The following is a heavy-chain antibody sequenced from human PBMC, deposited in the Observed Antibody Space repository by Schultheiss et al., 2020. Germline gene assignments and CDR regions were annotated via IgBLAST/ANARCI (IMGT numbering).Heavy chain of an antibody. V-gene: IGHV3-74*01. CDR3: ARDEAATAGRGYGMDV. CDR1: GFTVSSNY. J-gene: IGHJ6*02. CDR2: INSDGSST. D-gene: IGHD2-15*01. Sequence: GESLKISCAASGFTVSSNYMSWVRQAPGKGLEWVSRINSDGSSTSYADSVKGRFTISRDNSKNTLYLQMNSLRAEDTAVYYCARDEAATAGRGYGMDVWGQGTTVTVSS.